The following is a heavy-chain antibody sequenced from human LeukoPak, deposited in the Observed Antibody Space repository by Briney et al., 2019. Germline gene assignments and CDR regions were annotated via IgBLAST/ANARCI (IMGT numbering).Heavy chain of an antibody. CDR2: INHSGST. J-gene: IGHJ4*02. D-gene: IGHD2-2*02. Sequence: SETLPLTCAVYGGSFSGYYWSWIRQPPGKGLEWIGEINHSGSTNYNPSLKSRVTISVDTSKNHFSLKLSSVTAADTAVYYCARGYCGSTGCYTYYFDYWGQGTLVTVSS. CDR3: ARGYCGSTGCYTYYFDY. CDR1: GGSFSGYY. V-gene: IGHV4-34*01.